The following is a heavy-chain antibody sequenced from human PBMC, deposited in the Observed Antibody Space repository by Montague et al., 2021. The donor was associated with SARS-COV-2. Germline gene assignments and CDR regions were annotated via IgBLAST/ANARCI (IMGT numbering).Heavy chain of an antibody. CDR1: GFTFSTHA. CDR2: ISSSSSSM. D-gene: IGHD2-8*01. Sequence: SLRLSCAASGFTFSTHAMNWVRQAPGKGLEWISSISSSSSSMRYSDSVXGRFSISRDNAKNSLYLQMNSLRAGDTAVYFCVRERRYCSDGVCYYYYYGMDVWGQGTTVTVSS. V-gene: IGHV3-21*01. CDR3: VRERRYCSDGVCYYYYYGMDV. J-gene: IGHJ6*02.